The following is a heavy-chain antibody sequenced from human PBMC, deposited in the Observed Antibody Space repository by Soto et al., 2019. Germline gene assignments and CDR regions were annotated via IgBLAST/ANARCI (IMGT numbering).Heavy chain of an antibody. D-gene: IGHD3-10*01. CDR1: GGSISSYY. Sequence: TSETLSLTCTVSGGSISSYYRSWIRQPPGKGLEWIGYIYYSGSTNYNPSLKSRVTISVDTSKNQFSLKLSSVTAADTAVYYCARRYGSAFDFWGQGTRVTVSS. CDR3: ARRYGSAFDF. J-gene: IGHJ4*02. CDR2: IYYSGST. V-gene: IGHV4-59*01.